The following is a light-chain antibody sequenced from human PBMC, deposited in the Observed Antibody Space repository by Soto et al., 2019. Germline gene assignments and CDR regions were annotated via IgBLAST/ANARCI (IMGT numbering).Light chain of an antibody. CDR2: GAS. Sequence: DIVLTQSPGTLSVSPGERATLSCRASQSVTSTYLAWYQQKPGQSPRLLIYGASSRATGIPDRFSGSGSGTDLTLTISRLETEDFAVYYCQHYGSSPPFTFGPGTKVDIK. CDR1: QSVTSTY. V-gene: IGKV3-20*01. J-gene: IGKJ3*01. CDR3: QHYGSSPPFT.